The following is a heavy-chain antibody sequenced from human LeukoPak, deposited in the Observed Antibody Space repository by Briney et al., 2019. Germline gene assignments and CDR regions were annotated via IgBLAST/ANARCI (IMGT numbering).Heavy chain of an antibody. CDR3: ARGDEINYYDSSGYYYIY. Sequence: SETLSLTCTVSGGSISSYYWSWIRQPPGKGLEWIGYISHSGSTYYNPSLKSRGSISVDASKNHFSLKMSSVAGADTAVYYCARGDEINYYDSSGYYYIYWGQGILVTVAS. CDR2: ISHSGST. J-gene: IGHJ4*02. CDR1: GGSISSYY. V-gene: IGHV4-4*09. D-gene: IGHD3-22*01.